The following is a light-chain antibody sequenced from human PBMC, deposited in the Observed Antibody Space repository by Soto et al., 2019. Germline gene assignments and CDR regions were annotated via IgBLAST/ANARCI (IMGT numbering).Light chain of an antibody. J-gene: IGLJ3*02. CDR2: DVN. CDR1: SIDAGGYNY. Sequence: QSVLTQPRSVSGSPGQSVTISCTGTSIDAGGYNYVSWYQQHPGKAPKLMIFDVNKRPSGVPDRFSGSKSGNTASLTISGLQAEDESDYYCCSYTGSSTLGEMFGGGTKLTVL. V-gene: IGLV2-11*01. CDR3: CSYTGSSTLGEM.